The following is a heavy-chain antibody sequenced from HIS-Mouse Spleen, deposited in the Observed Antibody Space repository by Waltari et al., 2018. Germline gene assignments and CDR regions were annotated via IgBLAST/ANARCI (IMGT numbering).Heavy chain of an antibody. V-gene: IGHV3-30*04. CDR2: ISYDGSNK. CDR3: ARDSWMGPFDI. D-gene: IGHD5-12*01. Sequence: QVQLVESGGGGVQPGWSLGLSWAVPGFPFRSQAMHGSRQAPGKGLEWVAVISYDGSNKYYADSVKGRFTISRDNSKNTLYLQMNSLRAEDTAVYYCARDSWMGPFDIWGQGTMVTVSS. J-gene: IGHJ3*02. CDR1: GFPFRSQA.